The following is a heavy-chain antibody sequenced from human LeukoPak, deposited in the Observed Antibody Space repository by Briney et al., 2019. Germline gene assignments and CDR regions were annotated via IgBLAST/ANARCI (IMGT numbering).Heavy chain of an antibody. CDR1: GGTFSSYA. CDR3: ARAPTLINYDFWSGGLDY. CDR2: IIPIFGTA. D-gene: IGHD3-3*01. Sequence: SVKVSCKASGGTFSSYAISWVRQAPGQGLEWMGGIIPIFGTANYAQKFQGRVTITADESTSTAYMELSSLRSEDTAVYYCARAPTLINYDFWSGGLDYWGQGTLVTVSS. V-gene: IGHV1-69*13. J-gene: IGHJ4*02.